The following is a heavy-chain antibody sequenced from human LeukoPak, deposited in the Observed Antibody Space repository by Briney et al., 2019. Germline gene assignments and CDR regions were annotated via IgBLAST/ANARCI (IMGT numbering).Heavy chain of an antibody. CDR2: ISYDGSNK. Sequence: GGSLRLSCAASGFTFSSYATHWVRQATGKGLVWVAIISYDGSNKYYADSVKGRFTISRDNSKNTLYLQINSLRAEDTAVYYCATDPDSSGYYYPIFDYWGQGTLVTVSS. CDR3: ATDPDSSGYYYPIFDY. V-gene: IGHV3-30-3*01. CDR1: GFTFSSYA. D-gene: IGHD3-22*01. J-gene: IGHJ4*02.